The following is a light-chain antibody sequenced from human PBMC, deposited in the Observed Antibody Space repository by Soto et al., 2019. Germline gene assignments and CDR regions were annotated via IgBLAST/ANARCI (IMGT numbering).Light chain of an antibody. CDR3: CSYAGSYPHV. Sequence: QSALTQPRSVSGSPGQSVTISCTGTSSDVGGYNYVSWYQQHPGKAPKLMIYDVSKRPSGVPDRFSGSKSGNTASLTISGLQAEDEADYYCCSYAGSYPHVFGPGTKVNVL. V-gene: IGLV2-11*01. J-gene: IGLJ1*01. CDR1: SSDVGGYNY. CDR2: DVS.